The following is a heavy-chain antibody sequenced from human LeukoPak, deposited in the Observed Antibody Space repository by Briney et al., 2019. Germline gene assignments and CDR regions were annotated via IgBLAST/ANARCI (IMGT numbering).Heavy chain of an antibody. V-gene: IGHV3-21*01. CDR3: ARVSFADGGYFEY. CDR1: GFTFTTYS. D-gene: IGHD2-15*01. J-gene: IGHJ4*02. Sequence: GGSLRLSCAAPGFTFTTYSMNWVRQAPGKGLEWVSSISSTSSYIYYADSLKGRFTISRDNAKNSLYLQMNSLRAEDTAVYYCARVSFADGGYFEYWGQGTLVTVSS. CDR2: ISSTSSYI.